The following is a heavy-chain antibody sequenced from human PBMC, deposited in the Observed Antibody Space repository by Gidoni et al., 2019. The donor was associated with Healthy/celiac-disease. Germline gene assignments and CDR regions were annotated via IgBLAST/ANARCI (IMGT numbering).Heavy chain of an antibody. Sequence: QVQLQQWGAGLLKPSETLSLTCAVYGGSFSGYYWSWIRQPPGKGLEWIGEINHSGSTNYNPSLKSRVTISVDTSKNQFSLKLSSVTAADTAVYYCARKEGSGSNYWGQGTLVTVSS. V-gene: IGHV4-34*01. D-gene: IGHD3-10*01. CDR1: GGSFSGYY. J-gene: IGHJ4*02. CDR3: ARKEGSGSNY. CDR2: INHSGST.